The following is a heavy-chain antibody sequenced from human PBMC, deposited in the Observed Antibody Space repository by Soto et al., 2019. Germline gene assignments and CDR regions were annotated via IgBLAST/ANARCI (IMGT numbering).Heavy chain of an antibody. V-gene: IGHV1-69*12. CDR1: GGTFSSYA. CDR2: IIPIFGTA. CDR3: ARGRWGTAMLYYYYHGMDV. Sequence: QVQLVQSGAEVKKPGSSVKVSCKASGGTFSSYAISWVRQAPGQGLEWMGGIIPIFGTANYAQKFQGRVTITADDSTSTAYMELSSLRSEDTAVYYCARGRWGTAMLYYYYHGMDVWGQGTTVTVSS. J-gene: IGHJ6*02. D-gene: IGHD5-18*01.